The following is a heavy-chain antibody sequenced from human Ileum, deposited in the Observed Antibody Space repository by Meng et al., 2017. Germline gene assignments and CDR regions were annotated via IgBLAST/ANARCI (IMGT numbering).Heavy chain of an antibody. V-gene: IGHV3-33*01. J-gene: IGHJ3*02. D-gene: IGHD3-22*01. CDR1: GFTFSSYG. Sequence: GESLKISCAASGFTFSSYGMHWVRQAPGKGLEWVAVIWYDGSNTYYADSVKGRFTISRDNSKNKLYLQMNSLRAEDTAVYYCARDMGSSGYSRPHIWGQGKRVTV. CDR2: IWYDGSNT. CDR3: ARDMGSSGYSRPHI.